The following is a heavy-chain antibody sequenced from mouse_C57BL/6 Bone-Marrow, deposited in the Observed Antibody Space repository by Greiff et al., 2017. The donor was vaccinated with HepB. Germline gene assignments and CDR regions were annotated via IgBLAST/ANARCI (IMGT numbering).Heavy chain of an antibody. D-gene: IGHD1-1*01. CDR1: GYTFTSYW. Sequence: VQLQQSGAELVKPGASVKLSCKASGYTFTSYWMHWVKQRPGRGLEWIGRIDPNSGGTKYNEKFKSEATLTVDKPSSTAYMQLSSLTSEDSAVYYCARDYYGSVYYAMDYWGQGTSVTVSS. CDR2: IDPNSGGT. CDR3: ARDYYGSVYYAMDY. V-gene: IGHV1-72*01. J-gene: IGHJ4*01.